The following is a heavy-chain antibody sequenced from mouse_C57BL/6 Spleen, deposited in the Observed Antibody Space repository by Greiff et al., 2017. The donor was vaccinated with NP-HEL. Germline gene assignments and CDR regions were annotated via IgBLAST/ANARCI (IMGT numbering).Heavy chain of an antibody. J-gene: IGHJ4*01. CDR2: ISSGGDYT. D-gene: IGHD2-3*01. CDR1: GFTFSSYA. Sequence: EVHLVESGEGLVKPGGSLKLSCAASGFTFSSYAMSWVRQTPEKRLEWVAYISSGGDYTYYAATVKGRFTIARDNARNTLYLQMSSLKSEDTAMYYCKRDDGYSAMDYWGKGTSVTVSS. CDR3: KRDDGYSAMDY. V-gene: IGHV5-9-1*02.